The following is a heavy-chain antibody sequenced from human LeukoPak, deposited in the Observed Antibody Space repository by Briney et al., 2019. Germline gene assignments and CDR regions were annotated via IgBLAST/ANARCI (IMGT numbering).Heavy chain of an antibody. CDR2: IYYSGST. J-gene: IGHJ3*02. CDR1: GASISSYS. D-gene: IGHD3-16*01. Sequence: SETLSLTCTVSGASISSYSWTWIRQPPGKGLEWIGSIYYSGSTNYNPSLKSRVTISVDTSKNQFSLKLSSVTAADTAVYYCVRDRVLGAFDIWGQGTMVTVSS. V-gene: IGHV4-59*01. CDR3: VRDRVLGAFDI.